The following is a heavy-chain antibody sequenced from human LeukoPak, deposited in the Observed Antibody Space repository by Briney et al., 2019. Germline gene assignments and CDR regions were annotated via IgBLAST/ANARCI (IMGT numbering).Heavy chain of an antibody. D-gene: IGHD6-13*01. CDR1: GFTFSSYA. CDR3: AKAPRAAAGTYNGMDV. V-gene: IGHV3-23*01. Sequence: GGSLRLSCAASGFTFSSYAMSWVRQAPGKGLGWVSAISGSGGSTYYADSVKGRFTISRDNSQDTLYLQMNGLRAEDTAVYYCAKAPRAAAGTYNGMDVWGQGTTVTVSS. J-gene: IGHJ6*02. CDR2: ISGSGGST.